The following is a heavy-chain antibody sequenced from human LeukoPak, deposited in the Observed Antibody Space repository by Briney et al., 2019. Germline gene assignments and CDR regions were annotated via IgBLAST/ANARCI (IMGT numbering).Heavy chain of an antibody. J-gene: IGHJ4*02. Sequence: GGSLRLSCAASGFTFSSYTMNWVRQAPGKGLEWVSSISSSNSYIYYADSLKGRFTISRDNAKNSLYLQMNSLRAEDTAVYYCARGPSNFDYWGQGTLVTVSS. CDR1: GFTFSSYT. V-gene: IGHV3-21*01. D-gene: IGHD2-2*01. CDR3: ARGPSNFDY. CDR2: ISSSNSYI.